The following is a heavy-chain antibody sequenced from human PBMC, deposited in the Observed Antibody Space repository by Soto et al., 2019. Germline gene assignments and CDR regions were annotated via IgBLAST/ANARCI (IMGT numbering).Heavy chain of an antibody. V-gene: IGHV3-23*01. D-gene: IGHD3-16*02. CDR2: IRGSGGGT. CDR3: AKNMITFGGIIAGIDY. CDR1: GFTFSSYA. Sequence: EVQLLESGGGLVQPGGSLRLSCAGSGFTFSSYAMSWVRQAPGKGLEWVSVIRGSGGGTNYADSVKGRFTISRDNSKSTLFLQMNSLRAEDTAIYYCAKNMITFGGIIAGIDYWGQGTLVTVSS. J-gene: IGHJ4*02.